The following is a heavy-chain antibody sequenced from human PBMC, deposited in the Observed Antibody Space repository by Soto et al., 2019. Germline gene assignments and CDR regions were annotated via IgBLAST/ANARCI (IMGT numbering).Heavy chain of an antibody. D-gene: IGHD2-2*01. CDR3: AKGYCSSTSCYAMKSYYGMDV. CDR1: GFTFSSYA. Sequence: GGSLRLSCAASGFTFSSYAMSWVRQAPGKGLEWVSAISGSGGSTYYADSVKGRFTISRDNSKNTLYLQMNSLRAEDTAVYYCAKGYCSSTSCYAMKSYYGMDVWGQGTTVTVSS. V-gene: IGHV3-23*01. J-gene: IGHJ6*02. CDR2: ISGSGGST.